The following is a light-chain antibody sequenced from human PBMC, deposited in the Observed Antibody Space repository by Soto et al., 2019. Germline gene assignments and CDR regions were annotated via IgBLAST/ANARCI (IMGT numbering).Light chain of an antibody. CDR3: QQDGT. CDR2: GAS. CDR1: RSVSSSY. J-gene: IGKJ1*01. Sequence: EIVMTQSPATLSLSPGERATLSCRASRSVSSSYLSWYQQKPGQAPRLLIYGASTRATGIPARFSGSGSGTDFTLTISSLQPEDFAVYYCQQDGTFGQGTKV. V-gene: IGKV3D-7*01.